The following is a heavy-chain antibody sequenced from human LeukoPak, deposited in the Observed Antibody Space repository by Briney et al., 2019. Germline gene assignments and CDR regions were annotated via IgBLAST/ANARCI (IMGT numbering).Heavy chain of an antibody. CDR2: INLSGST. CDR3: ARDRRLERHPFDY. V-gene: IGHV4-34*01. CDR1: GGSFSGYY. Sequence: SESLSLTGAVYGGSFSGYYWSWLGQPPGKGLEWRGEINLSGSTNYNPSLKSRGTISVDTSKSQFSLKLSSVTDAATAVYYCARDRRLERHPFDYWGQGTLVTVSS. J-gene: IGHJ4*02. D-gene: IGHD1-1*01.